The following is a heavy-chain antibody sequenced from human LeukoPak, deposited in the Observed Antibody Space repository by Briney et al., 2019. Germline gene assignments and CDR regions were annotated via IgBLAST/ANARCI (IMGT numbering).Heavy chain of an antibody. V-gene: IGHV4-59*01. CDR1: GGSISSYY. J-gene: IGHJ5*02. Sequence: KPSETLSLTCTVSGGSISSYYWSWIRQPPGKGLEWIGYIYYSGSTNYNPSLKSRVTISVDTSKNQFSLKLSSVTAADTAVYYCARGTIFGVVINWFDPWGQGTLVTVSS. CDR2: IYYSGST. CDR3: ARGTIFGVVINWFDP. D-gene: IGHD3-3*01.